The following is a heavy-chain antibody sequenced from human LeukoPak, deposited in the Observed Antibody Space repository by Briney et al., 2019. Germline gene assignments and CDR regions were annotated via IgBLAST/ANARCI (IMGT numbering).Heavy chain of an antibody. V-gene: IGHV3-74*01. CDR2: IIIEGSTV. CDR3: VRGTVAGPPDY. J-gene: IGHJ4*02. D-gene: IGHD6-19*01. Sequence: GGSLRLSCVASGFTFSRFWMHWVRQTPGKGLGWVSRIIIEGSTVNYADSVKGRFTICRHNAKNTLYLQMNSLTAEDTAVYYCVRGTVAGPPDYWGQGTLVTVSS. CDR1: GFTFSRFW.